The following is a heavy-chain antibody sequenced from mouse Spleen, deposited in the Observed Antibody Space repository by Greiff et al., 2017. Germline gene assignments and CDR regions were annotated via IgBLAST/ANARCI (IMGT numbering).Heavy chain of an antibody. J-gene: IGHJ3*01. D-gene: IGHD2-12*01. Sequence: QVQLQQPGTELVKPGASVKLSCKASGYTFTSYWMHWVKQRPGQGLEWIGNINPSNGGTNYNEKFKSKATLTVDKSSSTAYMQLSILTSEDSAVNYCSRTWNDGTYWFAYWGQGTLVTGSA. V-gene: IGHV1-53*01. CDR3: SRTWNDGTYWFAY. CDR1: GYTFTSYW. CDR2: INPSNGGT.